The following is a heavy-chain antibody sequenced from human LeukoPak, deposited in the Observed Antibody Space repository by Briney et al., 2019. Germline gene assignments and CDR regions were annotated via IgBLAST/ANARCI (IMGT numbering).Heavy chain of an antibody. Sequence: PETLSLTCAVSGASVSGSNYYWGWIRQPPGKGLEWIGNIYSSGSTYYNASLQSRVTISIDTSKNQFSLRLSSVTAADTAMYYCAKSGGYGLIDYWGQGTRVTVSS. V-gene: IGHV4-39*01. D-gene: IGHD1-26*01. CDR2: IYSSGST. CDR1: GASVSGSNYY. CDR3: AKSGGYGLIDY. J-gene: IGHJ4*02.